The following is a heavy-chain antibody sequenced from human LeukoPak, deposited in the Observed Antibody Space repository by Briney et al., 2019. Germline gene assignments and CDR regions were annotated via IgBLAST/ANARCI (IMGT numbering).Heavy chain of an antibody. CDR1: GFTFDDYA. J-gene: IGHJ4*02. V-gene: IGHV3-9*01. CDR2: ISWNSGSI. D-gene: IGHD6-19*01. Sequence: PGGSLRLSCAASGFTFDDYAMHWVRLAPGKGLEWVSGISWNSGSIGYADSVKGRFTISRDNAKNSLYLQMNSLRAEDTALYYCAKDIRAVAGYCFDYWGQGTLVTVSS. CDR3: AKDIRAVAGYCFDY.